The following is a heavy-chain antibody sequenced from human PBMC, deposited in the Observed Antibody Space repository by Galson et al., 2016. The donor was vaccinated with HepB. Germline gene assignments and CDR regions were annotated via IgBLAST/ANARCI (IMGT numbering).Heavy chain of an antibody. CDR3: ASDRYYGTSGYFYGSEI. Sequence: SVKVSCKASGGTFNSYAVSWVRQAPGQGLEWMGGIIPISGTTKYAQNFQGRVTITADGSTGTAYMELNSLRSDDTAIYYCASDRYYGTSGYFYGSEIWGQGTTLTVSS. CDR2: IIPISGTT. V-gene: IGHV1-69*13. D-gene: IGHD3-22*01. J-gene: IGHJ3*02. CDR1: GGTFNSYA.